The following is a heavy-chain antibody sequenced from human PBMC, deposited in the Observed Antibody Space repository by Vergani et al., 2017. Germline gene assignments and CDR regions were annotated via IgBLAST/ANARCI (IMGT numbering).Heavy chain of an antibody. Sequence: QVQLQQWGGGLLKPSETLSLTCVVNGGSFTSYHWTWIRQSPGEGLEWIASIYYSGSTYYNPSLKSRVTISVDTSKNQFSLKLSSVTAADTAVYFCARHSTVEWLVKLGWIDPWGQGILVTVSS. D-gene: IGHD6-19*01. CDR2: IYYSGST. J-gene: IGHJ5*02. V-gene: IGHV4-34*01. CDR3: ARHSTVEWLVKLGWIDP. CDR1: GGSFTSYH.